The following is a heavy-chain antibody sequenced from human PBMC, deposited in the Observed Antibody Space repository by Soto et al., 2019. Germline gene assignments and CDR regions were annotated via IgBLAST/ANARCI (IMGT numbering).Heavy chain of an antibody. D-gene: IGHD3-9*01. CDR3: ARGTGRYFDWFPSDAFDI. CDR2: IYHSGST. J-gene: IGHJ3*02. V-gene: IGHV4-4*02. Sequence: PSETLSLTCAASGGSISSSNWWSWVRQPPGKGLEWIGEIYHSGSTNYNPSLKSRVTISVDKSKNQFSLKLSSVTAADTAVYYCARGTGRYFDWFPSDAFDIWGQGTMVT. CDR1: GGSISSSNW.